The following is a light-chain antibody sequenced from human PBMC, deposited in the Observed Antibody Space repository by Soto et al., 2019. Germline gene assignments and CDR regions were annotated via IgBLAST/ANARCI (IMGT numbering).Light chain of an antibody. CDR2: GAS. CDR3: QQYAGSST. Sequence: EIVLTQSPCTLSLSPGERATLSCRASQSVSSSSLAWYQQKPGQAPRLLIFGASSRATGIPDRFSGSGSGTDFTLTISRLEPEDFAVYYCQQYAGSSTFGQGTMV. J-gene: IGKJ1*01. CDR1: QSVSSSS. V-gene: IGKV3-20*01.